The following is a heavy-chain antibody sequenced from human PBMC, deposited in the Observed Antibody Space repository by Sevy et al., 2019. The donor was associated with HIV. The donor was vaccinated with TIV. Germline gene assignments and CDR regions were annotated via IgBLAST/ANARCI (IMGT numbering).Heavy chain of an antibody. CDR1: GFIFNSYP. D-gene: IGHD5-12*01. CDR2: ISASGGSI. V-gene: IGHV3-23*01. CDR3: AREDSGYEY. Sequence: GGSLRLSCAASGFIFNSYPISWVRQAPGKGLEWVSIISASGGSIYYADSVKGRFTISRDNSKKTVDLQMNSLRAGDTAVYYCAREDSGYEYWGQGTLVTVSS. J-gene: IGHJ4*02.